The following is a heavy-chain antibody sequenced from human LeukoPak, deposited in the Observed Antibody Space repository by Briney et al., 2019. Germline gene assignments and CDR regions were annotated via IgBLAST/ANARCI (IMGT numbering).Heavy chain of an antibody. D-gene: IGHD3-3*01. J-gene: IGHJ5*02. CDR3: AKDRGSITIFGVVMGWFDP. V-gene: IGHV3-23*01. CDR2: ISGSGGST. CDR1: GFTFSSYA. Sequence: GGSLRLSCAASGFTFSSYAMSWVRRAPGKGLEEVSAISGSGGSTYYADSVKGRFTISRDNSKNTLYLQMNSLRAEDTAVYYCAKDRGSITIFGVVMGWFDPWGQGTLVTVSS.